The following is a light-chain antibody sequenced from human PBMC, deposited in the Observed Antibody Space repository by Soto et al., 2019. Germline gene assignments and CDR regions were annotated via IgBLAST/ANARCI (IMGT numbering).Light chain of an antibody. CDR1: QSVRSNY. J-gene: IGKJ4*01. Sequence: EIVLTQSPDTLSLSPGERATLSCRASQSVRSNYLAWYQQKPGQAPRFLIYDASSRATGIPDRFSGSGSGNDFTLTISRLEPEDFAVYYCQQYGSSPLTFGGGTKVEIK. CDR2: DAS. V-gene: IGKV3-20*01. CDR3: QQYGSSPLT.